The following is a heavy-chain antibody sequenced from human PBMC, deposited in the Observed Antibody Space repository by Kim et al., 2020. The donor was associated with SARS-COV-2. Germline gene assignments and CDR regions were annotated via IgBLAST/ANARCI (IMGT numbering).Heavy chain of an antibody. CDR1: GFTFSDYD. CDR3: ARVSSGSSSWYWFDP. CDR2: INSSGTNI. D-gene: IGHD6-13*01. V-gene: IGHV3-11*01. J-gene: IGHJ5*02. Sequence: GGSLRLSCAASGFTFSDYDMTWIRQAPGKGLEWLSYINSSGTNIKYADSVKGRFSISRDNAKNTLYLQMNSLRAEDTAVYYCARVSSGSSSWYWFDPWGQGTLVTVSS.